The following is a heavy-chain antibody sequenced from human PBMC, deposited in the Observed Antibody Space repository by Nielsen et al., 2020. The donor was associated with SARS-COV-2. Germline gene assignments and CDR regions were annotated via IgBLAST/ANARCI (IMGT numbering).Heavy chain of an antibody. CDR3: AKDFFISWYGEGQFDY. CDR1: RFTFSSYA. Sequence: GESLKISCAASRFTFSSYAMSWVRQAPGKGLEWVSAISGSGGSTYYADSVKGRFTISRDNSKNTLYLQMNSLRAEDTAVYYCAKDFFISWYGEGQFDYWGQGTLVTVSS. V-gene: IGHV3-23*01. CDR2: ISGSGGST. D-gene: IGHD4-17*01. J-gene: IGHJ4*02.